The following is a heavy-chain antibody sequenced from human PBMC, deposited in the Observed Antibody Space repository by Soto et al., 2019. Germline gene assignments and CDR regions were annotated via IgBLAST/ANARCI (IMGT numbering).Heavy chain of an antibody. J-gene: IGHJ4*02. D-gene: IGHD3-3*01. CDR2: IVVGSGNT. V-gene: IGHV1-58*02. Sequence: GASVKVSCKASGFTFTSSAMQWVRQARGERLEWIGWIVVGSGNTNYAQKFQERVTITRDMSTSTAYMELSSLRSEDTAVYYCAAASYDFWSGYYRFDYWGQGTLVTV. CDR3: AAASYDFWSGYYRFDY. CDR1: GFTFTSSA.